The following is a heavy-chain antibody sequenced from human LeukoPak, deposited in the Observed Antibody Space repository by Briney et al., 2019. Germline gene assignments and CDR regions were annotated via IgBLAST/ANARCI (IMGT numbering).Heavy chain of an antibody. V-gene: IGHV3-23*01. D-gene: IGHD2-2*03. J-gene: IGHJ6*02. Sequence: GGSLRLSCAASGFTFSSYAMSWVRQAPGKGLEWVSGISGSGGSTNYADSVKGRFTISRDNSKNTLYLQIYSLRAEDTAIYYCARDSETEIGWYYYGMDVWGQGTTVTVSS. CDR1: GFTFSSYA. CDR3: ARDSETEIGWYYYGMDV. CDR2: ISGSGGST.